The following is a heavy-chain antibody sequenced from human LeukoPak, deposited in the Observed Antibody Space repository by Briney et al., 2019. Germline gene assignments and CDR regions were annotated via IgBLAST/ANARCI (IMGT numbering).Heavy chain of an antibody. D-gene: IGHD6-19*01. CDR2: VYTSGST. CDR3: ARERPRYYNSGWSLEH. CDR1: GGSISSDNYS. Sequence: PSQTLSLTCTVSGGSISSDNYSWSWIRQPAGKGLEWIGRVYTSGSTNYNPSLKSRVTISVDTSKKQFSLKLSSVTAADTAVYYCARERPRYYNSGWSLEHWGQGALVTVSS. J-gene: IGHJ4*02. V-gene: IGHV4-61*02.